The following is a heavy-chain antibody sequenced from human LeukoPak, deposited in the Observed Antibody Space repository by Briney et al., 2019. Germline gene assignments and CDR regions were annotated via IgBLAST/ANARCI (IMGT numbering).Heavy chain of an antibody. V-gene: IGHV4-59*01. CDR1: GGSISSYY. D-gene: IGHD3-10*01. CDR2: IYYTGST. J-gene: IGHJ4*02. CDR3: ARVRGELFIDY. Sequence: SETLSLTCTVSGGSISSYYWSWIRQPPGKGLEWIGYIYYTGSTNYNPSLKSRVTISVDTSKSQFSLKLSSVTAADTAVYYCARVRGELFIDYWGQGTLVTVSS.